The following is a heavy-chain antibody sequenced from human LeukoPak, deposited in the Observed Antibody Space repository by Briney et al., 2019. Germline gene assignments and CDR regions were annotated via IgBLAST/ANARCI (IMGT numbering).Heavy chain of an antibody. Sequence: PGGSLRLSCAASGFIFNNFGLVWVRQAPGKGLEWASAISNDGGGTTYADFVKGRFTISRDNSKNTLFLQMNSLRADDTALYYCAKGSSGYFLDLWGQGTLVTVSS. V-gene: IGHV3-23*01. CDR1: GFIFNNFG. D-gene: IGHD3-22*01. J-gene: IGHJ5*02. CDR2: ISNDGGGT. CDR3: AKGSSGYFLDL.